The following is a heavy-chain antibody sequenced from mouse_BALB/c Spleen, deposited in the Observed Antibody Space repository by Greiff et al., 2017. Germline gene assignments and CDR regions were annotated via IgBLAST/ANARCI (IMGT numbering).Heavy chain of an antibody. Sequence: EVQLQQSGAELVKPGASVKLSCTASGFNIKDTYMHWVKQRPEQGLEWIGRIDPANGNTKYDPKFQGKATITADTSSNTAYLQLSSLTSEDTAVYYCAPMTLGDAMDYWGQGTSVTVSS. D-gene: IGHD3-1*01. CDR1: GFNIKDTY. CDR3: APMTLGDAMDY. CDR2: IDPANGNT. J-gene: IGHJ4*01. V-gene: IGHV14-3*02.